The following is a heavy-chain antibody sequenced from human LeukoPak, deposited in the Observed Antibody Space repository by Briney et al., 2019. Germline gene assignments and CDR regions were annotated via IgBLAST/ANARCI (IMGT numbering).Heavy chain of an antibody. Sequence: PSETLSLTCTVSGDSITTYYWNWIRQPPGKGLEWIGYIYYSGTTNYNPSLKSRLTISLDTPKNQFSLKLSSMTAADTAVYYCARATTVTTRFDPWGQGTLVIVSS. D-gene: IGHD4-17*01. CDR1: GDSITTYY. CDR3: ARATTVTTRFDP. V-gene: IGHV4-59*12. CDR2: IYYSGTT. J-gene: IGHJ5*02.